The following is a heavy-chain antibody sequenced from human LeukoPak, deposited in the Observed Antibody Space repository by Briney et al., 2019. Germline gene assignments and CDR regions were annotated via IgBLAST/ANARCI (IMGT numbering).Heavy chain of an antibody. D-gene: IGHD2-8*01. J-gene: IGHJ5*02. CDR3: ARLYVMEDWFDP. CDR2: ISAYNGNT. CDR1: GYTFTSYG. V-gene: IGHV1-18*01. Sequence: ASVTVSCKASGYTFTSYGISWARQAPGQGLEWMGWISAYNGNTNYAQKLQGRVTMTTDTSTSTAYMELRSLRSDDTAVYYCARLYVMEDWFDPWGQGTLVTVSS.